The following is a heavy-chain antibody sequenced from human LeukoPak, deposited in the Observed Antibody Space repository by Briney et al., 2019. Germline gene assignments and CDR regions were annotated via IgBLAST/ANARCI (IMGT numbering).Heavy chain of an antibody. CDR3: ARRLGTTMLDY. Sequence: GRSLRLSCAASGFTFSTYSMNWVRQAPGKGLEWVASISGSSTTIYYADSVKGRFTISRDNVKASLYLQMISLRDEDTAVYYCARRLGTTMLDYWGQGTLVTVSS. V-gene: IGHV3-48*02. D-gene: IGHD1-26*01. CDR1: GFTFSTYS. CDR2: ISGSSTTI. J-gene: IGHJ4*02.